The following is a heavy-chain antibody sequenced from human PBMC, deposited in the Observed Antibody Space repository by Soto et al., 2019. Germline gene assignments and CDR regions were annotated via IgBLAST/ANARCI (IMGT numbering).Heavy chain of an antibody. J-gene: IGHJ3*02. Sequence: QVQLQESGPGLVKPSQTLSLTCTVSGGSISSGDYYWSWIRQPPGKGLEWIGYIYYSGSTYYNPSLKSRVTISVDTSKNQFSLKLSSVTAADTAVYYCARGRITIFGVVILGDAFDIWGQGTMVTVSS. V-gene: IGHV4-30-4*01. CDR2: IYYSGST. CDR1: GGSISSGDYY. D-gene: IGHD3-3*01. CDR3: ARGRITIFGVVILGDAFDI.